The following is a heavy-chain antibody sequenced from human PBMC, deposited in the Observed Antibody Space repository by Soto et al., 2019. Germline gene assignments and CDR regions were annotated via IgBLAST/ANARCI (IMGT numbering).Heavy chain of an antibody. V-gene: IGHV4-59*01. CDR1: GGSISSYY. Sequence: PSETLSLTCTVSGGSISSYYWSWIRQPPGKGLEWIGYIYYSGSTNYNPSLKSRVTISVDTSKNQFSLKLSSVTAADTAVYYCARLQYYFDYWGKGTLVTVS. CDR2: IYYSGST. J-gene: IGHJ4*02. CDR3: ARLQYYFDY.